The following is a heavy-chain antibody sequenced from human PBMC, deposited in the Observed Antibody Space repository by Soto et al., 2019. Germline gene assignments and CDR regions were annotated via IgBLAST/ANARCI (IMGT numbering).Heavy chain of an antibody. Sequence: GGSLRLSGAASGFPFRSYAMGWVRQAPGKGLEWISVISGSGEITLYTDSVKGRSTISRDFSNNTLSLQMNSLRADDTAIYYCGKARYLLVDQPLYFESWGQGTLVTVSS. J-gene: IGHJ4*02. D-gene: IGHD3-9*01. CDR1: GFPFRSYA. CDR2: ISGSGEIT. V-gene: IGHV3-23*01. CDR3: GKARYLLVDQPLYFES.